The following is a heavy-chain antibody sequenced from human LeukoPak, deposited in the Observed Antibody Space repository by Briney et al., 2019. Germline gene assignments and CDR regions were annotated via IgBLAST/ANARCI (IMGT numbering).Heavy chain of an antibody. CDR2: ITGSTRST. D-gene: IGHD2-15*01. V-gene: IGHV3-23*01. Sequence: GGSLRLSCAASGFTFSSYAMSWVRQAPGEGLEWVSSITGSTRSTYYADSVKGRFTISRDNSRNTLYLQMNSLRAEDTAIYYCAKNGDRGAYCSGGTCYPYYYYYMDVWGKGTTVTISS. CDR3: AKNGDRGAYCSGGTCYPYYYYYMDV. CDR1: GFTFSSYA. J-gene: IGHJ6*03.